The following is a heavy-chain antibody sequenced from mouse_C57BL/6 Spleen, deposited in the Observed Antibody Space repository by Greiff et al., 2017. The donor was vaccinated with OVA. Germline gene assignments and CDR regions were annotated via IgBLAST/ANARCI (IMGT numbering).Heavy chain of an antibody. CDR3: ADGSSYEGWYFDV. Sequence: VQLQQSGPELVKPGASVKMSCTASGYTFTDYNMHWVKQSHGKSLEWIGYINPNNGGTSYNQKFKGKATLTVNKSSSTAYMELRSLTSEDSAVYYCADGSSYEGWYFDVWGTGTTVTVSS. J-gene: IGHJ1*03. CDR1: GYTFTDYN. V-gene: IGHV1-22*01. D-gene: IGHD1-1*01. CDR2: INPNNGGT.